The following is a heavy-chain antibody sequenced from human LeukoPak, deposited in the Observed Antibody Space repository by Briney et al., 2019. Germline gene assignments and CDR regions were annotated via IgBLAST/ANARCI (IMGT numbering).Heavy chain of an antibody. CDR2: IYYSGTT. Sequence: SETLSLTCTVSGGSISSSSYYWGWIRQPPGKGLEWIGSIYYSGTTYYNPSLKSRVTISVDTSKNHFSLKLSSVTAADTALYYCARRPVGVQYYHWGDYWGQGTLVTVSS. V-gene: IGHV4-39*02. CDR3: ARRPVGVQYYHWGDY. J-gene: IGHJ4*02. D-gene: IGHD3-3*01. CDR1: GGSISSSSYY.